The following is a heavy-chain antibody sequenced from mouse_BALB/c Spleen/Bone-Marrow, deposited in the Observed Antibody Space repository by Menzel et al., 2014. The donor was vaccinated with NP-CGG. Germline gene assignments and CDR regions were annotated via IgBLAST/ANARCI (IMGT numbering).Heavy chain of an antibody. CDR3: ARGGTTATWYFDV. Sequence: VQLQQSGAELVKPGASVKLSCTASGFNIKDTYMHWVKQRPEQGLEWIGRIDPANGNTKYDPKFQGKATITADTSSNTAYLQLSSLTSEDTAVYDCARGGTTATWYFDVWGAGTTVTVSS. D-gene: IGHD1-2*01. J-gene: IGHJ1*01. CDR1: GFNIKDTY. V-gene: IGHV14-3*02. CDR2: IDPANGNT.